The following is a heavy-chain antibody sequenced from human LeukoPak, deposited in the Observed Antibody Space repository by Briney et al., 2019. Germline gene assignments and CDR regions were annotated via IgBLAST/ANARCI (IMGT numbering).Heavy chain of an antibody. Sequence: SETLPLPCTVSGGPISSSSYHWGWIRQPPGKGLERIGSIYYSGSTYYNPSLKSRVTISVDTSHNQSSVKLRYVTAADTAVYYWARDWEALSSGYYWSVRWFVPWGHRALVTVSS. CDR3: ARDWEALSSGYYWSVRWFVP. J-gene: IGHJ5*02. CDR1: GGPISSSSYH. CDR2: IYYSGST. D-gene: IGHD3-22*01. V-gene: IGHV4-39*02.